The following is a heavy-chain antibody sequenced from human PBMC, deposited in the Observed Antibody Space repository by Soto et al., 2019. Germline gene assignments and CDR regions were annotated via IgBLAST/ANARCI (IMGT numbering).Heavy chain of an antibody. J-gene: IGHJ3*02. Sequence: QVQLQESGPGLVKPSQALSLTCTASGGSINSGTYYWSWIRQHPEKGLEWIGYIDNSGSTYSNPSLKSRITMYLDTSKNHFSLKLTSMTAADTALYYCARGGTSDYWPEHVDAFDIWGPGTRVTVSS. CDR2: IDNSGST. D-gene: IGHD3-22*01. CDR3: ARGGTSDYWPEHVDAFDI. CDR1: GGSINSGTYY. V-gene: IGHV4-31*03.